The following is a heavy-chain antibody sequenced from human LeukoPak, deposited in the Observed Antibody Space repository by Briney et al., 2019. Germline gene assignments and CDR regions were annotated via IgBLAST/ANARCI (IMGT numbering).Heavy chain of an antibody. CDR2: ISGSGGST. D-gene: IGHD3-22*01. CDR1: GFTYSSYA. J-gene: IGHJ4*02. Sequence: GGSLRLSCAASGFTYSSYAMSWVRQAPGKGLEWVSAISGSGGSTYYADSVKGRFTISRDNSKNTLYLQMNNLRAEDTAVYYRATTSYYDSSGYYYYWGQGTLVTVSS. CDR3: ATTSYYDSSGYYYY. V-gene: IGHV3-23*01.